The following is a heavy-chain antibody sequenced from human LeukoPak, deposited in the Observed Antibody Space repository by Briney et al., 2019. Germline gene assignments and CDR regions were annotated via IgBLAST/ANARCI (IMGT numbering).Heavy chain of an antibody. D-gene: IGHD3-22*01. J-gene: IGHJ4*02. Sequence: SVKVSCKASGGTFSSYTISWVRQAPGQGLEWTGRIIPILGIANYAQKFQGRVTITADKSTSTAYMELSSLRSEDTAVYYCARDLQDDSSGYYPYYFDYWGQGTLVTVSS. CDR2: IIPILGIA. V-gene: IGHV1-69*04. CDR3: ARDLQDDSSGYYPYYFDY. CDR1: GGTFSSYT.